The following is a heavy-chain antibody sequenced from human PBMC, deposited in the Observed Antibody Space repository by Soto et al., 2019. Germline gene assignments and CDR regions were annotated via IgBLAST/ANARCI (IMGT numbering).Heavy chain of an antibody. D-gene: IGHD2-8*01. Sequence: QVQLLQSGAELREPGSSVRVSCTPSGGTFVSSAFAWVRQAPGGKIEWMGGIIPILGSTKYAEKFLGRLTIRADDSSRTAYLELSSLTFEDTAVYFCAKKNPHGDSNKAWLDPWGQGTLVTVST. V-gene: IGHV1-69*01. CDR2: IIPILGST. J-gene: IGHJ5*02. CDR1: GGTFVSSA. CDR3: AKKNPHGDSNKAWLDP.